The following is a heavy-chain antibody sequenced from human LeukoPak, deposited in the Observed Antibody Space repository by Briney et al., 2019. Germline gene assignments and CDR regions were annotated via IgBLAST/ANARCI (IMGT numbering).Heavy chain of an antibody. Sequence: GGSLRLSCAASGFTFSYFTMSWVRQAPGGGLEWVSAISGSADTTYYADSVKGRFTISRDNAKNSLYLQMNSLRAEDTAVYYCARSPSGWYSHWGQGTLVTVSS. V-gene: IGHV3-23*01. J-gene: IGHJ4*02. CDR1: GFTFSYFT. D-gene: IGHD6-19*01. CDR2: ISGSADTT. CDR3: ARSPSGWYSH.